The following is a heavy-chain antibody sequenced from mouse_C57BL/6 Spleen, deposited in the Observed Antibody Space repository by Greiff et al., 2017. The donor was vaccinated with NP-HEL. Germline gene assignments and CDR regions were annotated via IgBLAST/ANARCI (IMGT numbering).Heavy chain of an antibody. CDR1: GYTFTSYW. J-gene: IGHJ3*01. V-gene: IGHV1-72*01. CDR3: ARYYDGYYRRFAY. Sequence: QVHVKQSGAELVKPGASVKLSCKASGYTFTSYWMHWVKQRPGRGLEWIGRIDPNSGGTKYNEKFKSKATLTVDKPSSTAYMQLSSLTSEDSAVYYCARYYDGYYRRFAYWGQGTLVTVSA. CDR2: IDPNSGGT. D-gene: IGHD2-3*01.